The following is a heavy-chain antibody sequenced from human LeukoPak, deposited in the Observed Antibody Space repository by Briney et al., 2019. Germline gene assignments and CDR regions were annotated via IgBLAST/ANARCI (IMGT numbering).Heavy chain of an antibody. V-gene: IGHV3-64*01. Sequence: GGSLRLSCAASGFTFSSYAMHWVRQAPGKGLEYVSAISSNGGSTHYANSVKGRFTISRDNTKNTLYLQMGSLRAEDMAVYYCARDRGAAEMMGVDYWGQGTLVTVSS. CDR1: GFTFSSYA. CDR2: ISSNGGST. D-gene: IGHD6-13*01. CDR3: ARDRGAAEMMGVDY. J-gene: IGHJ4*02.